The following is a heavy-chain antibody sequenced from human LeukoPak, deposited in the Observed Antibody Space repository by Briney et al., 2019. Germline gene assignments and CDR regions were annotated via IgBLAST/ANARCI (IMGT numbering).Heavy chain of an antibody. V-gene: IGHV4-34*01. D-gene: IGHD2-21*02. Sequence: SETLSLTCAVYGGSFSGYYWSWIREPPGKGLEWIGEINHSGSTNYNPSLKSRVTISVDTSKNQFSLKLSSVTAADTAVYYCARVVVVTAKRKWPGVNWYFDLWGRGTLVTVSS. CDR1: GGSFSGYY. CDR3: ARVVVVTAKRKWPGVNWYFDL. J-gene: IGHJ2*01. CDR2: INHSGST.